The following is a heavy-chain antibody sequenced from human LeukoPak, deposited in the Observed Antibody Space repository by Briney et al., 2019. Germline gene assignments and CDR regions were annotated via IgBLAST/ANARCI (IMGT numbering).Heavy chain of an antibody. CDR2: ISSSGSTI. Sequence: PGGSLRLSCAASGFTFSSYEMNWVRQAPGKGLEWVSHISSSGSTIYYADSVKGRFTISRDNAKNSLYLQMNSLRAGDTAVYYCAELGITMIGGVWGKGTTVTISS. V-gene: IGHV3-48*03. CDR3: AELGITMIGGV. J-gene: IGHJ6*04. CDR1: GFTFSSYE. D-gene: IGHD3-10*02.